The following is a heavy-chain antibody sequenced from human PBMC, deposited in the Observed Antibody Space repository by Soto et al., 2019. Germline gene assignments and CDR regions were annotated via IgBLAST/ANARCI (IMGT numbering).Heavy chain of an antibody. J-gene: IGHJ4*02. CDR3: ARHVDSTRAYYFDY. CDR1: GGSISSYY. Sequence: SETLSLTCTVSGGSISSYYWSWIRQPPGKGLEWIGYIYYSGTTDYNPSLKSRVTISVDRSKNQFSLKLNSVTAADTAMYYCARHVDSTRAYYFDYWGQGTLVTVPA. CDR2: IYYSGTT. D-gene: IGHD5-12*01. V-gene: IGHV4-59*01.